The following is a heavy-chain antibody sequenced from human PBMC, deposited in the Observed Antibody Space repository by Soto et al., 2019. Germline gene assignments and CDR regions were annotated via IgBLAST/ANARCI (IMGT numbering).Heavy chain of an antibody. D-gene: IGHD3-3*01. CDR3: ARDVPEPYYDFWSGSDAFDI. J-gene: IGHJ3*02. CDR2: INAGNGNT. CDR1: GYTFTSYA. V-gene: IGHV1-3*01. Sequence: ASVKVSCKASGYTFTSYAMHWVRQAPGQRLEWMGWINAGNGNTKYSQKFQGRVTITRDTSASTAYMELSSLRSEDTAVYYCARDVPEPYYDFWSGSDAFDIWGQGTMVTVSS.